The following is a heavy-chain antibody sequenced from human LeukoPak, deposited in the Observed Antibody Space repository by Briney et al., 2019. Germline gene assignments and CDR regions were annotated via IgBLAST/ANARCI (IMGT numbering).Heavy chain of an antibody. CDR2: IYYSGST. J-gene: IGHJ5*02. CDR1: GGSFSGYY. D-gene: IGHD3-22*01. V-gene: IGHV4-34*01. CDR3: ARPVELNYYDSSGRNWFDP. Sequence: SETLSLTCAVYGGSFSGYYWSWIRQPPGKGLEWIGSIYYSGSTYYNPSLKSRVTISVDTSKNQFSLKLSSVTAADTAVYYCARPVELNYYDSSGRNWFDPWGQGTLVTVSS.